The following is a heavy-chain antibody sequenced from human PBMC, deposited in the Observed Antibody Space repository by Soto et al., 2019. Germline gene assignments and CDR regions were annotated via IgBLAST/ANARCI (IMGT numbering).Heavy chain of an antibody. CDR1: GFTFSKYG. CDR2: ISHDGSNK. D-gene: IGHD3-16*01. CDR3: AKGGGPLDWYFDL. J-gene: IGHJ2*01. Sequence: QVQLAESGGGVVQPGRSLRLSCAASGFTFSKYGMNWVRQASGKGLEWVTFISHDGSNKFYVDSVKGRFTISRDNSKNTLYLQMNSLRAEDTAVYYCAKGGGPLDWYFDLWGRGTLVTVSS. V-gene: IGHV3-30*18.